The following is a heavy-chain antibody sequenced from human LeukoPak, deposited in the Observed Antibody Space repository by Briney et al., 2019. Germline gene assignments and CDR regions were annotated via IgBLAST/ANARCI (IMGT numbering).Heavy chain of an antibody. CDR1: GYTFTSYY. CDR2: INPSGGST. CDR3: ARESGLRNWFDP. V-gene: IGHV1-46*01. J-gene: IGHJ5*02. Sequence: ASVKVSCKASGYTFTSYYMHWVRQAPGQGLEWMGLINPSGGSTSYAQKFQGRVTMTRDTSTSTVYMELSSLRSDDTAVYYCARESGLRNWFDPWGQGTLVTVSS.